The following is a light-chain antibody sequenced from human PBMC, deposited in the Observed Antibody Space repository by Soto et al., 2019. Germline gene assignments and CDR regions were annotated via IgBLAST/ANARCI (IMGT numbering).Light chain of an antibody. Sequence: QSVLTQPASVSGSPGQSITISCTGTSSDVGGYNYVSWYQQHPGKAPKLMIYDVSNRPSGVSNRFSGSKSGNTASLTISGLQAEDEAYYYCSSYTSSSTLFGGGTKLTVL. CDR3: SSYTSSSTL. V-gene: IGLV2-14*01. J-gene: IGLJ2*01. CDR2: DVS. CDR1: SSDVGGYNY.